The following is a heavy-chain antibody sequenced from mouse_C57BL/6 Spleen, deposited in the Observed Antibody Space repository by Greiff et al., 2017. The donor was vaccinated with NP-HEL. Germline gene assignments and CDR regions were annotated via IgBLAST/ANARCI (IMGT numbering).Heavy chain of an antibody. CDR2: ISDGGSYT. V-gene: IGHV5-4*01. Sequence: EVQLVESGGGLVKPGGSLKLSCAASGFTFSSYAMSWVRQTPEKRLEWVATISDGGSYTYYPDNVKGRFTISRDNAKNNLYLQMSHLKSEDTAMHYCARDGGNDGYFPLAYWGQGTLVTVSA. CDR1: GFTFSSYA. CDR3: ARDGGNDGYFPLAY. D-gene: IGHD2-3*01. J-gene: IGHJ3*01.